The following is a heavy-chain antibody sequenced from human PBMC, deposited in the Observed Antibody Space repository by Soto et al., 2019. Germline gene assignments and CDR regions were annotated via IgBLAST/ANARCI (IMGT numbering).Heavy chain of an antibody. J-gene: IGHJ5*02. CDR3: ARSVFP. V-gene: IGHV4-31*03. Sequence: QVQLQESGPGLVKPSQTLSLTCTVSGGSISSGGYYWTWIRQPPGKGLEWIGYIYYSGSTYYNPSRKCRVTISVDTSKIQFSLKIRSVTAADTAVYYCARSVFPWGQGTLVTVSS. CDR2: IYYSGST. CDR1: GGSISSGGYY.